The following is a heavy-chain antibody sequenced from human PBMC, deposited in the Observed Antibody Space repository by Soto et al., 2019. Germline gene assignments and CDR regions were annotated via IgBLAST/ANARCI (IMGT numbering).Heavy chain of an antibody. J-gene: IGHJ3*01. Sequence: GASVKVSCKVSGYTFTGYYMHWVRQAPGQGPEWMGWISPHSGGTKYAQKFQGRVTMTRDTSINTAYMELRSLRSDDTAVYYCGKNLLVTTPDAFEVWGQGTMVTVSS. V-gene: IGHV1-2*02. CDR3: GKNLLVTTPDAFEV. CDR2: ISPHSGGT. CDR1: GYTFTGYY. D-gene: IGHD3-22*01.